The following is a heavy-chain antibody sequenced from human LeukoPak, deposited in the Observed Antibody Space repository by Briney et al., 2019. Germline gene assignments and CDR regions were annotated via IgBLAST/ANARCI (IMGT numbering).Heavy chain of an antibody. CDR2: IKQDGSEK. Sequence: GGSLRLSCAASGFTFSSYWMSWVRQAPGKGLEWVANIKQDGSEKYYVDSVKGRFTISRDSAKNSLYLQMNSLRAEDTAVYYCARGLGYCSGGSCYPYYFDYWGQGTLVTVSS. J-gene: IGHJ4*02. V-gene: IGHV3-7*03. CDR3: ARGLGYCSGGSCYPYYFDY. D-gene: IGHD2-15*01. CDR1: GFTFSSYW.